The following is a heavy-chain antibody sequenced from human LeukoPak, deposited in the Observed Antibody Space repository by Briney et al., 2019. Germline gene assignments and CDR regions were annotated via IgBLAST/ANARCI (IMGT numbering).Heavy chain of an antibody. J-gene: IGHJ4*02. Sequence: SETLSLTCTVSGGPISGYYWHWIRQPPGTGLEWIGYINYSGSTDYKPSLKSRVTISVDTSNNQFSLNLRSVTAADTAVYYCAREYSSFEYWGQGILVTVSS. D-gene: IGHD3-22*01. V-gene: IGHV4-59*01. CDR1: GGPISGYY. CDR3: AREYSSFEY. CDR2: INYSGST.